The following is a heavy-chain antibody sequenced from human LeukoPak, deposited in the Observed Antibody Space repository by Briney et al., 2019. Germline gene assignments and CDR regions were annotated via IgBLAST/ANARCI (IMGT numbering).Heavy chain of an antibody. D-gene: IGHD4-4*01. CDR3: ALVTPDFDY. V-gene: IGHV6-1*01. J-gene: IGHJ4*02. Sequence: SQTLSLTCAISGDSFSSNSAALNWIRQSPSRGLEWLGRTYYRSKWYNDYAVSVKSRITINPDTSKNQFSLQLNSVTPEDTAVYYCALVTPDFDYWGQGTLVTVSS. CDR2: TYYRSKWYN. CDR1: GDSFSSNSAA.